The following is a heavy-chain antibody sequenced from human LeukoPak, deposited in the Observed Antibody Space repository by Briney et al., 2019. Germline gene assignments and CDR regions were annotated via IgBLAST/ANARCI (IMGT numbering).Heavy chain of an antibody. V-gene: IGHV1-8*01. CDR2: MNPNSGNT. Sequence: ASVKVSCKASGYTFTSYDINWVRQATGQGLEWRGWMNPNSGNTGYAQKFQGRVTMTRNTSISTAYMELSSLRSEDTAVYYCATRYYDSSGYRLFDSWGQGTLVTVSS. D-gene: IGHD3-22*01. CDR3: ATRYYDSSGYRLFDS. CDR1: GYTFTSYD. J-gene: IGHJ4*02.